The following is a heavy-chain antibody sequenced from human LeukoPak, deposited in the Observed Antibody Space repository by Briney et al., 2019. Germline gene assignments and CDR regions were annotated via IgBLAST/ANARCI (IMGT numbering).Heavy chain of an antibody. D-gene: IGHD4-23*01. CDR1: GYTFTNYY. J-gene: IGHJ5*02. CDR3: ARDNSIGGRGWWFDP. V-gene: IGHV1-46*01. Sequence: ASVTVSFKASGYTFTNYYMHWVRQAPGQGLEWMGLINPSGGSTSYAEKFQGRVIITRDMSTTTNYMELSSLRSEDTAVYYCARDNSIGGRGWWFDPWGQGTLVTVSS. CDR2: INPSGGST.